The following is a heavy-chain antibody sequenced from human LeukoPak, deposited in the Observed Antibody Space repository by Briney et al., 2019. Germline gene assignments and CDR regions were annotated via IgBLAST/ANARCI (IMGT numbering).Heavy chain of an antibody. CDR2: IYYSGST. CDR1: GGSFSGYY. V-gene: IGHV4-59*01. J-gene: IGHJ4*02. Sequence: PSETLSLTCAVYGGSFSGYYWSWIRQPPGKGLEWIGYIYYSGSTNYNPSLKSRVAISVDTSKNQFSLKLSSVTAAGTAVYYCARDEAAMVPFIDYWGQGTLVTVSS. D-gene: IGHD3-10*01. CDR3: ARDEAAMVPFIDY.